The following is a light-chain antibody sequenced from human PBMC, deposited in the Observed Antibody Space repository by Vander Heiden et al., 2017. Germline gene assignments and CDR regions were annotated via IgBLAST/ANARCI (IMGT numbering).Light chain of an antibody. CDR3: QQYKSYSLT. Sequence: DIQMTLSPSTLSASVGDRVTITCRASQSIDSWLAWYQQKPGKAPKLLIYKASNLQSGVPSRFSGSGSGTEFTLTISSLQPDDFATYYCQQYKSYSLTFGGGTKVEIK. CDR2: KAS. V-gene: IGKV1-5*03. CDR1: QSIDSW. J-gene: IGKJ4*01.